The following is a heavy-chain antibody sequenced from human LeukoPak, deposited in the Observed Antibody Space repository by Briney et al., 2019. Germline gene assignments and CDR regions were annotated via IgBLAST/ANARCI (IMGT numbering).Heavy chain of an antibody. Sequence: GGSLRLSCAASGFTFSSYWMNWVRQVPGKGLEWVSRIASDGNNRDYADSVKGRFTISRDNAKNTLYLQMNSLRVEDTAVYYCARGRPHGNDYWGQGTLVTVSS. D-gene: IGHD4-23*01. J-gene: IGHJ4*02. CDR2: IASDGNNR. V-gene: IGHV3-74*01. CDR1: GFTFSSYW. CDR3: ARGRPHGNDY.